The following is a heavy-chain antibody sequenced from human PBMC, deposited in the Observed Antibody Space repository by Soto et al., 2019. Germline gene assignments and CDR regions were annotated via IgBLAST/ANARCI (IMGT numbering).Heavy chain of an antibody. J-gene: IGHJ4*02. Sequence: GASVKVSCKASGYTFTSYGISWVRQAPGQGLEWMGWISAYNGNTNYAQKLQGRVTMTTDTSTSTAYMKLRSLRSDDTAVYYCARDNYDSSGYYYGYPLYWGQGTLVTVSS. V-gene: IGHV1-18*01. CDR1: GYTFTSYG. D-gene: IGHD3-22*01. CDR3: ARDNYDSSGYYYGYPLY. CDR2: ISAYNGNT.